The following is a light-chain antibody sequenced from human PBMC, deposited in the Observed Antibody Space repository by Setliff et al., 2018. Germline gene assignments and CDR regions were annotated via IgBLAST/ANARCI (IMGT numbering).Light chain of an antibody. CDR3: SSYEGSNNYV. Sequence: SALAQPASVSGSPGRSITISCTGTSGDVFGYNYVSWYQQHPGKAPKLMIYEVTKRPSGVPDRFSGSKSGSTASLTVSGLQAEDEADYYCSSYEGSNNYVFGTGTKV. CDR1: SGDVFGYNY. J-gene: IGLJ1*01. CDR2: EVT. V-gene: IGLV2-8*01.